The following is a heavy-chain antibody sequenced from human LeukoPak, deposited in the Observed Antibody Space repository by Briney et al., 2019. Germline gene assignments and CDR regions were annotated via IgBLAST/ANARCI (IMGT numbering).Heavy chain of an antibody. Sequence: SETLSLTCTVSGGSMSSSTYYWGWIRQPPGKGLEWIGSFYHSGSTYYNPSLKSRVTISVDTSKNQFSLKLSSVTAADTAVYYCARHLGIQLWFLDYWGQGTLVTVSS. J-gene: IGHJ4*02. D-gene: IGHD5-18*01. V-gene: IGHV4-39*01. CDR3: ARHLGIQLWFLDY. CDR1: GGSMSSSTYY. CDR2: FYHSGST.